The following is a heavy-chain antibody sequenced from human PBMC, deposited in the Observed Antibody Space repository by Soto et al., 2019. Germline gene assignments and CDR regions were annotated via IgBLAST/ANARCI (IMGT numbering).Heavy chain of an antibody. CDR3: ASFQESLVGSVGYYGMDV. J-gene: IGHJ6*02. CDR1: GFTFSSYG. CDR2: IWYDGSNK. V-gene: IGHV3-33*01. D-gene: IGHD3-10*01. Sequence: GGALRLSCAASGFTFSSYGMHWVRQAPGKGLEWVAVIWYDGSNKYCADSVKRRFTISRDNSKKTLYLQMNSMRAEDTDVFYCASFQESLVGSVGYYGMDVWGQGTKVTVSS.